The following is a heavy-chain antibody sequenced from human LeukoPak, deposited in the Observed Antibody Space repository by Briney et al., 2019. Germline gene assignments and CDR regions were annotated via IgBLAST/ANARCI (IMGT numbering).Heavy chain of an antibody. CDR1: GGSISSYY. J-gene: IGHJ6*03. D-gene: IGHD2-15*01. V-gene: IGHV4-59*01. CDR2: IYYSGST. Sequence: SETLSLTCTVSGGSISSYYWSWIRQPPGKGLEWIGYIYYSGSTNYNPSLKSRVTISVDTSKNQFSLKLSSVTAADTALYYCARESCSGGSCYPGGYYYYYYMDLWGKGTTVTVSS. CDR3: ARESCSGGSCYPGGYYYYYYMDL.